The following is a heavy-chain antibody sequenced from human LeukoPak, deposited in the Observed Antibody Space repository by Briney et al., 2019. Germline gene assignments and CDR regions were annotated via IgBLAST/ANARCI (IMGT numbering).Heavy chain of an antibody. CDR1: GFTVSSNY. CDR3: AKDIGIVLSSGWFDY. V-gene: IGHV3-53*05. D-gene: IGHD6-19*01. Sequence: GGSLRLSCAASGFTVSSNYMSWVRQAPGKGLERVSVIYSGGSTYYADSVKGRFTISRDNAKNSLYLQMNSLRAEDTALYYCAKDIGIVLSSGWFDYWGQGTLVTVSS. J-gene: IGHJ4*02. CDR2: IYSGGST.